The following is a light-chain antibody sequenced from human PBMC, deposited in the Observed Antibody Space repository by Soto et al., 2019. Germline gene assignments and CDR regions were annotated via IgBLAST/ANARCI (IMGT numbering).Light chain of an antibody. CDR3: HQRSNWPRT. CDR1: QSVSSF. CDR2: DAS. V-gene: IGKV3-11*01. Sequence: EIVLTQSPATLSLSPEERATLSCRASQSVSSFLAWYQQKPGQAPRLLIYDASSRATGIPARFSGSGSGTDFTLTISSLEPEDFAVYYCHQRSNWPRTFGQGTKVDI. J-gene: IGKJ1*01.